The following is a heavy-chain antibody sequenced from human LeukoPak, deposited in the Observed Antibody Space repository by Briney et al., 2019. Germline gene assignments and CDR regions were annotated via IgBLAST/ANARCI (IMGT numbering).Heavy chain of an antibody. CDR2: ISYHGTNK. CDR1: GFSFSNYA. CDR3: ARGVRIAVAGYIDY. Sequence: GGSLRLSCVASGFSFSNYAMHWVRQAPGKGLEWVAVISYHGTNKYYADSVKGRFTISRDNAKNTLYLQMNSLRAEDTAVYYCARGVRIAVAGYIDYWGQGTLVTVSS. J-gene: IGHJ4*02. V-gene: IGHV3-30*04. D-gene: IGHD6-19*01.